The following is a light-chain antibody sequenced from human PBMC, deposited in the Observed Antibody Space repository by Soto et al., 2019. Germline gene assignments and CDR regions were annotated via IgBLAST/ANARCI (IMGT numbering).Light chain of an antibody. CDR3: QQRFNWQVT. V-gene: IGKV3-11*01. J-gene: IGKJ5*01. Sequence: EIVVTQSPATLSVSPGERATLSCRASQSINNYLAWYQQKPGQAPRLLIYDASNRATGIPARFSGSGSGTDFTLTISSLEPEDFAVYYCQQRFNWQVTFGQGTRLEIK. CDR1: QSINNY. CDR2: DAS.